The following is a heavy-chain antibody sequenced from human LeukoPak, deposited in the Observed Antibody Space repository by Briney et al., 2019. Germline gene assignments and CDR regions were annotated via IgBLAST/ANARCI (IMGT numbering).Heavy chain of an antibody. J-gene: IGHJ3*02. Sequence: SETLSLTCTVSGDSISSSDYYWGWIRQPPGKGLEWIGCIYYSGSTYYNPSLKSRVTISVDTSKNQFSLKLSSVTAADTAVYYCARDSAEYCSGGSCLSDAFDIWGQGTMVTVSS. CDR2: IYYSGST. D-gene: IGHD2-15*01. V-gene: IGHV4-39*07. CDR3: ARDSAEYCSGGSCLSDAFDI. CDR1: GDSISSSDYY.